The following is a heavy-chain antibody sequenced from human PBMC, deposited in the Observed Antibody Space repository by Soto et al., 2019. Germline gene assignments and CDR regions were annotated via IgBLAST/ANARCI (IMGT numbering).Heavy chain of an antibody. V-gene: IGHV4-59*01. J-gene: IGHJ4*02. CDR1: GGSISSYY. Sequence: SETLSLTCTVSGGSISSYYWSWIRQPPGKGLEWIGYIYYRGSTNYNPSLKSRVTISVDTSKNQFSLKLSSVTAADTAVYYCAGDIVAKAFDYWGQGTLVTVSS. D-gene: IGHD5-12*01. CDR2: IYYRGST. CDR3: AGDIVAKAFDY.